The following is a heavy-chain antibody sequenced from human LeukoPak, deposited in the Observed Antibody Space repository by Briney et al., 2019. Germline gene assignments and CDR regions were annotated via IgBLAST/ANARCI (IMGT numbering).Heavy chain of an antibody. V-gene: IGHV3-21*01. J-gene: IGHJ6*02. CDR2: ISSSSSYI. CDR3: ARDQVVQGAPDYGMDV. CDR1: GFTFSSYS. Sequence: GGSLRLSCAASGFTFSSYSMNWVRQAPGKGLEWVSSISSSSSYIYYADSVKGRFTISRDNAKDSLYLQMNSLRAEDTAVYYCARDQVVQGAPDYGMDVWGQGTTVTVSS. D-gene: IGHD2-15*01.